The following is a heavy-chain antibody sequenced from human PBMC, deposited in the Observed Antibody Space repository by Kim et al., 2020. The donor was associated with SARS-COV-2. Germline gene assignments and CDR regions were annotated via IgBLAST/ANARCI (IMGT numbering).Heavy chain of an antibody. CDR1: GFTFSSYE. J-gene: IGHJ6*03. CDR2: ISSSGSTK. Sequence: GGSLRLSCAASGFTFSSYEINWVRQAPGKGLDWVSYISSSGSTKYYADSVKGRLTISRDNAKNSLFLQMNSLRAEDTAVYYCARGGYCSSTSCPYYYYMDVWGKGTTVTVSS. V-gene: IGHV3-48*03. D-gene: IGHD2-2*01. CDR3: ARGGYCSSTSCPYYYYMDV.